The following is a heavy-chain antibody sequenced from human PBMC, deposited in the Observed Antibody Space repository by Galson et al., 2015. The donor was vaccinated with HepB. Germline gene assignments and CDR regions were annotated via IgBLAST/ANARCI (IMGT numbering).Heavy chain of an antibody. D-gene: IGHD3-16*01. Sequence: SETLSLTCAVSGGSISSSNWWSWVRQPPGKGLEWIGEIYHSGSTNYNPSLKSRVTISVDKSKNQFSLKLSSVTAADTAVYYCARVRGSSSKERKTGDYWGQGTLVTVSS. CDR2: IYHSGST. CDR1: GGSISSSNW. CDR3: ARVRGSSSKERKTGDY. V-gene: IGHV4-4*02. J-gene: IGHJ4*02.